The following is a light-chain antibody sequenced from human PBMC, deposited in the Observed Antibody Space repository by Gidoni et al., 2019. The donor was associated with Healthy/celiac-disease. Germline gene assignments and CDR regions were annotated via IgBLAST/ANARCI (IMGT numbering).Light chain of an antibody. V-gene: IGKV1-33*01. CDR2: DAS. J-gene: IGKJ4*01. Sequence: DIQMTQSPSSLSASVGDRVTITCQASQDISNYLNWYQQKPGKAPKLLIYDASNLETGVSSRFSGSGSGTDFTFPISSLQPDDIATYYCQQYDNLPLTFGGGTKVEIK. CDR3: QQYDNLPLT. CDR1: QDISNY.